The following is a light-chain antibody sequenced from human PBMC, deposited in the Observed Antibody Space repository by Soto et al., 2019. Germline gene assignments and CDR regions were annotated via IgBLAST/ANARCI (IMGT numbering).Light chain of an antibody. CDR1: SSNIGSNS. CDR2: NNN. CDR3: AAWDDSLDGPM. Sequence: QSVLTQPPSASGTPGQRVTISCSGGSSNIGSNSVNWYQQLPGTAPKLLIYNNNQRPSGVPDRFSGSKSGTSASLAISGLQSEDESDYYCAAWDDSLDGPMFGSGTKVTVL. V-gene: IGLV1-44*01. J-gene: IGLJ1*01.